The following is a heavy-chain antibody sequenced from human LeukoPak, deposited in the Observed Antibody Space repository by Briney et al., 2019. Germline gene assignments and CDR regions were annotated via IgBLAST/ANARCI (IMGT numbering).Heavy chain of an antibody. V-gene: IGHV4-59*01. CDR2: IYYSGST. CDR1: GGSISSYY. Sequence: KPSETQSPTCTVSGGSISSYYWSWIRQPPGKGLEWIGYIYYSGSTNYNPSLKSRVTISVDTSKNQFSLKLSSVTAADTAVYYCARGQRIAALAIDYWGQGTLVTVSS. J-gene: IGHJ4*02. D-gene: IGHD6-6*01. CDR3: ARGQRIAALAIDY.